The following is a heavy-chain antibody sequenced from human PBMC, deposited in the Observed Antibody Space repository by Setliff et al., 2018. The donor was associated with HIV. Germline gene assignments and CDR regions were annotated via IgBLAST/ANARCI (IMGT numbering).Heavy chain of an antibody. V-gene: IGHV3-48*01. CDR2: ISPSSRL. CDR3: ARVEPGGSQAFDI. J-gene: IGHJ3*02. D-gene: IGHD3-10*01. Sequence: GGSLRLSCAASGFSFSSYSMNWVRQAPGKGLEWVSYISPSSRLSYGASVKGRFTISRDNAKNSLYLQMNSLRAEDTAVYYCARVEPGGSQAFDIWGQGTMVTVSS. CDR1: GFSFSSYS.